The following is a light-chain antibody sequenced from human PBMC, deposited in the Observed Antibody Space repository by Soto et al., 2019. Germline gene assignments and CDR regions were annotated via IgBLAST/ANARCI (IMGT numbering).Light chain of an antibody. CDR2: GNS. V-gene: IGLV1-40*01. Sequence: QSVLTKPPSVSGAPGQRVTISCTGISSNIGAGYDVHWYQQLPGTAPKLLIYGNSNRPSGVPDRFSGSKSGTSASLAITGLRAEDEADYYCQSYDSSLSGWVFGGGTQLTVL. CDR3: QSYDSSLSGWV. J-gene: IGLJ3*02. CDR1: SSNIGAGYD.